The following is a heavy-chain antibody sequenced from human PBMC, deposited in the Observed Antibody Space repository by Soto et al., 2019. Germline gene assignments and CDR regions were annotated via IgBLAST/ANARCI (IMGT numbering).Heavy chain of an antibody. V-gene: IGHV1-18*01. CDR3: ARSYYDSSGYLGDHAFDI. CDR2: ISAYNGNT. D-gene: IGHD3-22*01. CDR1: GGTFSGYA. J-gene: IGHJ3*02. Sequence: ASVKFSCKTSGGTFSGYAISCVRQAPGQGFEWMGWISAYNGNTNYAQKLQGRVTMTTDTSTSTAYMELRSLRSDDTAVYYCARSYYDSSGYLGDHAFDIWGQGTMVT.